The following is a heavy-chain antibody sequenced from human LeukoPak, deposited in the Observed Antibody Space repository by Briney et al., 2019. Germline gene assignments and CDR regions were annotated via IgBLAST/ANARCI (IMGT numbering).Heavy chain of an antibody. CDR3: ALPSSGMWDYMDV. D-gene: IGHD3-22*01. J-gene: IGHJ6*03. Sequence: SETLSLTCAVYGGSFSAYYWSWIRQPPGKGLEWIGEINDSGSTNSNPSLKSRVTISVDTSKNQFSLQLSSVTAADTAVYYCALPSSGMWDYMDVWGKGTTVTVSS. CDR1: GGSFSAYY. V-gene: IGHV4-34*01. CDR2: INDSGST.